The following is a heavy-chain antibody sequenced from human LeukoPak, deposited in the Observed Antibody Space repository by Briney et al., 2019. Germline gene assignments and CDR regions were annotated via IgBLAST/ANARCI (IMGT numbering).Heavy chain of an antibody. CDR3: ARGAKSRAAVAVDDYYYGMDV. D-gene: IGHD6-19*01. V-gene: IGHV3-21*01. J-gene: IGHJ6*02. Sequence: GGSLRLSCAASGFTFSRYSINWVRQAPGKGLEWVSSISSSSSYIYYADSVKGRFTNSRDNSKNSVSLQMNSLGAEDTAVYCCARGAKSRAAVAVDDYYYGMDVWGQGTTVTVSS. CDR1: GFTFSRYS. CDR2: ISSSSSYI.